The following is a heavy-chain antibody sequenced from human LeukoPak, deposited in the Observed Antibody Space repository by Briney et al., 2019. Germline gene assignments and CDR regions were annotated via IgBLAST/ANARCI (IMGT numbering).Heavy chain of an antibody. CDR3: ARNIADGYNWAAFDY. Sequence: SVKVSCKASGGTFSSYAISWVRQAPGQGLEWMGRIIPIFGTANYAQKFQGRVTITTDESTSTAYMELSSLRSEDTAVYYCARNIADGYNWAAFDYWGQGTLVTVSS. CDR1: GGTFSSYA. D-gene: IGHD5-24*01. CDR2: IIPIFGTA. J-gene: IGHJ4*02. V-gene: IGHV1-69*05.